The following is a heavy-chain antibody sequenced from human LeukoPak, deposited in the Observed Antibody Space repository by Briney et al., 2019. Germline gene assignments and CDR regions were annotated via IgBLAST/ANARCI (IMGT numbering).Heavy chain of an antibody. CDR2: ISGSDTTT. V-gene: IGHV3-23*01. CDR3: AKDLGVGATWFDP. CDR1: GFTFSSYA. J-gene: IGHJ5*02. D-gene: IGHD1-26*01. Sequence: GGSLRLSCAASGFTFSSYALSWVRQAPGKGLEWVSAISGSDTTTYYADSVKGRFTISRDNSKNTLYLQMNSLRAEDTAVYYCAKDLGVGATWFDPWGQGTLVTVSS.